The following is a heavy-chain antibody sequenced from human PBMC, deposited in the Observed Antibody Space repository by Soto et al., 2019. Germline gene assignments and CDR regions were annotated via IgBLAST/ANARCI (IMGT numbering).Heavy chain of an antibody. V-gene: IGHV4-4*02. CDR3: AGLYPYESSGYHLNY. Sequence: SETLSLTCAVSGGSISSSNWWSWVRRPPGKGLEWIGEIYHSGSTNYNPSLKSRVTISVDKSKNQFSLKLSSVTAADTAVYYCAGLYPYESSGYHLNYWGQGTQVTVSS. CDR1: GGSISSSNW. J-gene: IGHJ4*02. D-gene: IGHD3-22*01. CDR2: IYHSGST.